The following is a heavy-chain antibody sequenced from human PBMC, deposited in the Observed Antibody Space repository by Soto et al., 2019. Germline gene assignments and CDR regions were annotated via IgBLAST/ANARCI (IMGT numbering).Heavy chain of an antibody. Sequence: RASVKVSCKASGYTFTGYYMHWVRQAPGQGLEWMGWINPNSGGTNYAQKFQGWVTMTRDTSISTAYMELSRLRSDDTAVYYCARGGGYCSSTSCYTRDAYYYYYGMDVWGQGTTVTVSS. D-gene: IGHD2-2*02. J-gene: IGHJ6*02. CDR1: GYTFTGYY. V-gene: IGHV1-2*04. CDR3: ARGGGYCSSTSCYTRDAYYYYYGMDV. CDR2: INPNSGGT.